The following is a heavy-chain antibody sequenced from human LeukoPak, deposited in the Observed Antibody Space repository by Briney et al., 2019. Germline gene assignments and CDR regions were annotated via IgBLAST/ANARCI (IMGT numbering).Heavy chain of an antibody. CDR3: ARRPSGSDAFDI. Sequence: SETLSLTCAVSGGSFSGYYWNWLRQPPGKGLEWIGFIYYSGSTNYNPSLKSRVTISIDTSKNQFSLKLSSVTAPDTAVYYCARRPSGSDAFDIWGQGTMVTVSS. J-gene: IGHJ3*02. V-gene: IGHV4-59*08. CDR1: GGSFSGYY. D-gene: IGHD3-22*01. CDR2: IYYSGST.